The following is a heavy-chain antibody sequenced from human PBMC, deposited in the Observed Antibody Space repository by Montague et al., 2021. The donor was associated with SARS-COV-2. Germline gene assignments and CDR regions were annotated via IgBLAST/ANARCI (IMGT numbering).Heavy chain of an antibody. D-gene: IGHD6-19*01. CDR1: GDSISRGTNH. CDR3: TRTTDDSALAATF. Sequence: SETRSLTCSVSGDSISRGTNHWGWIRQPPGKGLEWIASIHYSGRTYHNPPLKSRVTMSVDTSKNQFSLKLSSVTAADTAVYYCTRTTDDSALAATFWGQGTLVTVSS. V-gene: IGHV4-39*01. J-gene: IGHJ4*02. CDR2: IHYSGRT.